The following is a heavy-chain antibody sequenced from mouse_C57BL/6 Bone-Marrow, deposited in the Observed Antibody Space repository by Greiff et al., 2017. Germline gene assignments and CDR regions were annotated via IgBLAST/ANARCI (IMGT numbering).Heavy chain of an antibody. Sequence: DVKLQESGGGLVQPGGSLKLSCAASGFTFSDYYMYWVRQTPEKRLEWVAYISNGGGSTYYPDTVKGRFTISRDNAKNTLYLQMSRLKSEDTAMYYCARHRRSAMDYWGQGTSVTVSS. J-gene: IGHJ4*01. V-gene: IGHV5-12*01. CDR2: ISNGGGST. CDR3: ARHRRSAMDY. CDR1: GFTFSDYY.